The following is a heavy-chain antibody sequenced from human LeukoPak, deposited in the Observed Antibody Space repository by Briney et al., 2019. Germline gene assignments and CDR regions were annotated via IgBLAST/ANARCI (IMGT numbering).Heavy chain of an antibody. Sequence: PSETLSLTCTVSGGSISSHYWSWIRQPPGKGLEWIGYIYYSGSTHYNPSLESRVTISVDTSKYQVSLTLSSVTATDTAVYYCVRHVSSGWDYYNGLDVWGQGTTVTVSS. J-gene: IGHJ6*02. D-gene: IGHD6-19*01. CDR1: GGSISSHY. V-gene: IGHV4-59*08. CDR3: VRHVSSGWDYYNGLDV. CDR2: IYYSGST.